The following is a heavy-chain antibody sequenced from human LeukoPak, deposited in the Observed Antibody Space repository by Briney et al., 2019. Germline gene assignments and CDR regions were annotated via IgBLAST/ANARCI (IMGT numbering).Heavy chain of an antibody. Sequence: PSETLSLTCAVTGGSISSYYWSWIRQPPGKGLEWIGRIYTSGSTNYNPSLKSRVTMSVDTSKNQFSLKLSSVTAADTAVYYCAKIDSSSSRFGYYYYYMDVWGKGTTVTVSS. CDR1: GGSISSYY. CDR2: IYTSGST. CDR3: AKIDSSSSRFGYYYYYMDV. V-gene: IGHV4-4*07. D-gene: IGHD6-6*01. J-gene: IGHJ6*03.